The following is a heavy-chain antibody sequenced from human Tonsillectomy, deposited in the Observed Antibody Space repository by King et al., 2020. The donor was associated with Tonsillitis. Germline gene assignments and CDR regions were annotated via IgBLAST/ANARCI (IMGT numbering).Heavy chain of an antibody. D-gene: IGHD4-17*01. Sequence: VQLVESGGGVVQPGRSLRLSCAASGFTFSNYGIHWVRQAPGKGLEWVAVISYDGSNKYYADSVKGRFTISRDNSKNTLYLQMNSLRAEDTAVYYCAKDDSGAYGRFDYWGQGTLVTVSS. CDR2: ISYDGSNK. CDR1: GFTFSNYG. V-gene: IGHV3-30*18. J-gene: IGHJ4*02. CDR3: AKDDSGAYGRFDY.